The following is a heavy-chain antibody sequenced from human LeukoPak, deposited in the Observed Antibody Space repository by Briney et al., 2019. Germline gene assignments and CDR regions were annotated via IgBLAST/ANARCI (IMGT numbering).Heavy chain of an antibody. CDR2: IYYDGST. J-gene: IGHJ4*02. D-gene: IGHD6-6*01. CDR1: GFTVSSNY. V-gene: IGHV3-66*01. Sequence: GGSLRLSCAASGFTVSSNYMSWVRQAPGKGLEWVSVIYYDGSTYYADSVKGRFTISRDNAKNSLYLQMNSLRAEDTAVYYCARAAPLDYWGQGTLVTVSS. CDR3: ARAAPLDY.